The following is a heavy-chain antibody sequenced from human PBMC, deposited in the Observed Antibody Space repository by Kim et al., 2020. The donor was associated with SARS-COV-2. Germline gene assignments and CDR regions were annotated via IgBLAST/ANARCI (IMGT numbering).Heavy chain of an antibody. D-gene: IGHD3-10*01. V-gene: IGHV3-21*01. Sequence: GGSLRLSCAASGFTFSSYSMNWVRQAPGKGLEWVSSISSSSSYIYYADSVKGRFTISRDNAKNSLYLQMNSLRAEDTAVYYCARVPSVRGVIIYYFDYWGQGTLVTVSS. CDR3: ARVPSVRGVIIYYFDY. J-gene: IGHJ4*02. CDR2: ISSSSSYI. CDR1: GFTFSSYS.